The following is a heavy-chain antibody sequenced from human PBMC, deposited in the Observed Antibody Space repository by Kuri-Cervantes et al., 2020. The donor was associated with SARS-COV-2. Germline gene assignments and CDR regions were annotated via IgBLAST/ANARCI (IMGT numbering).Heavy chain of an antibody. Sequence: GSLRLSCTVSGGSISSYYWSWIRQPPGKGLEWIGYIYYSGSTNYNLSLKSRVTISVDTSKNQFSLKLSSVTAADTAVYYCARWPSWSGSIDYWGQGTLVTVSS. V-gene: IGHV4-59*01. D-gene: IGHD3-3*01. CDR2: IYYSGST. J-gene: IGHJ4*02. CDR3: ARWPSWSGSIDY. CDR1: GGSISSYY.